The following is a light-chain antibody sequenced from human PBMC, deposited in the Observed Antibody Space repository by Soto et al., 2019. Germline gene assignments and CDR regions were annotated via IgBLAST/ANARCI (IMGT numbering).Light chain of an antibody. CDR1: SSDVGGYNY. J-gene: IGLJ3*02. CDR2: DVS. V-gene: IGLV2-14*03. Sequence: QSALTQPASVSGSPGQSITISCTGSSSDVGGYNYVSWYQQHPGKAPKLLIFDVSDRPSGISNRFSGSKSGNTASLTISGLQAEDEADYYCNSYSTSTTRVVFGGGTKVTVL. CDR3: NSYSTSTTRVV.